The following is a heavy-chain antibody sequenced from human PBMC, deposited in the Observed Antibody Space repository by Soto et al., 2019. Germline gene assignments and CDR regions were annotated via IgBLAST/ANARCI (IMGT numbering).Heavy chain of an antibody. CDR2: IGAGDGKT. D-gene: IGHD3-22*01. Sequence: QVQLVQSGTEVKKPGASVKVSCKASGYSFTHYVIHWVRQAPGQRLEWMGWIGAGDGKTYNSQIFQGRVTITKDTSASKAYMELSSLISEDTAGYYCVRDYASDSVVHLDFWGQGTLVTVSS. CDR3: VRDYASDSVVHLDF. CDR1: GYSFTHYV. V-gene: IGHV1-3*01. J-gene: IGHJ4*02.